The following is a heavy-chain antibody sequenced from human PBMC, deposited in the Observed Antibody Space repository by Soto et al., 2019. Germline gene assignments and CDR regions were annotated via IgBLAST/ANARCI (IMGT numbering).Heavy chain of an antibody. J-gene: IGHJ4*02. D-gene: IGHD2-21*02. CDR3: ARGGYCGGDCYRGGFGY. V-gene: IGHV4-30-4*01. CDR2: IYYSGST. Sequence: VQLQESGPGLVKPSQTLSLTCTVSGGSISSGDYYWSWIRQPPGKGLEWIGYIYYSGSTYYNPSLKSRVTISVDTSKNQFSLKLSSVTAADTAVYYCARGGYCGGDCYRGGFGYWGQGTLVTVSS. CDR1: GGSISSGDYY.